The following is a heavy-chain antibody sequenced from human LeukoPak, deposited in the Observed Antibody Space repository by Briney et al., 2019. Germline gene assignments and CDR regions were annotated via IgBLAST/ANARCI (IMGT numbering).Heavy chain of an antibody. J-gene: IGHJ6*02. V-gene: IGHV1-2*02. CDR2: INPNSGGT. CDR3: ARDLSEGGYSFNYSYYYGMDV. D-gene: IGHD5-18*01. Sequence: ASVKVSCRASGYTFTGYYMHWVRQAPGQGLEWMGWINPNSGGTNYAQKFQGRVTMTRDTSISTAYMELSRLRSDDTAVYYCARDLSEGGYSFNYSYYYGMDVWGQGTRSPSP. CDR1: GYTFTGYY.